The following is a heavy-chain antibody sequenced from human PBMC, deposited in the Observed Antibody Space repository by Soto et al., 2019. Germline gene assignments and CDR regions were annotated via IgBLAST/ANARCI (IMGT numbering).Heavy chain of an antibody. CDR1: GFTFSSYA. D-gene: IGHD2-8*01. J-gene: IGHJ4*02. CDR2: ISYDGSNK. V-gene: IGHV3-30-3*01. Sequence: GGSLRLSCAASGFTFSSYAMHWVRQAPGKGLEWVAVISYDGSNKYYADSVKGRFTISRDNSKNTLYLQMNSLRAEDTAVYYCARAAHPDIVLMVYAIGGTFDYWGQGTLVTVSS. CDR3: ARAAHPDIVLMVYAIGGTFDY.